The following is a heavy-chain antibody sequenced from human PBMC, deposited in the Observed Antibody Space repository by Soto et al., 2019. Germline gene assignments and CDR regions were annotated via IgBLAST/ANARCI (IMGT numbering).Heavy chain of an antibody. CDR2: INPSGGST. D-gene: IGHD4-17*01. Sequence: QVQLVQSGAEVKKPGASVKVSCKASGYTFTSYYMHWVRQAPGQGLEWMGIINPSGGSTSYAQKFQGRVTMTRDTSSSTVYMELSSLRSEDTAVYYCAGIRPQIPSTVTTGIGWFYTWCQGTLVTVSS. CDR1: GYTFTSYY. J-gene: IGHJ5*02. V-gene: IGHV1-46*01. CDR3: AGIRPQIPSTVTTGIGWFYT.